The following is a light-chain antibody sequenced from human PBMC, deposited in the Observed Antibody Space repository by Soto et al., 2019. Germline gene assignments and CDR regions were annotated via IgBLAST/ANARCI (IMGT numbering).Light chain of an antibody. Sequence: DIVMTQSPDSLAVSLGERATINCKSSQSVLYSSNNKNYLAWYQQKPGQPPNLHIFWASSRKSGVPDRFSGSGSGTDFTLTISSLQAEDVAVYYCQQYYSTPRTFGQGTKVEIK. V-gene: IGKV4-1*01. J-gene: IGKJ1*01. CDR3: QQYYSTPRT. CDR1: QSVLYSSNNKNY. CDR2: WAS.